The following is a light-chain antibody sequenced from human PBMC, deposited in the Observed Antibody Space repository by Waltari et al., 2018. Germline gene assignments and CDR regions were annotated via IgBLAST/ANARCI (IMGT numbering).Light chain of an antibody. CDR2: LNSNGSH. CDR3: QPWGTGSWV. V-gene: IGLV4-69*01. Sequence: QLVLTQSPSDSASLGASVKLTCTLSSGHSSYAIAWHQQQPEKGPRYLMKLNSNGSHSKGDGCPDRFSGSICGAARYLTISGLQSEDEADYYCQPWGTGSWVFGGGTKLTVL. J-gene: IGLJ3*02. CDR1: SGHSSYA.